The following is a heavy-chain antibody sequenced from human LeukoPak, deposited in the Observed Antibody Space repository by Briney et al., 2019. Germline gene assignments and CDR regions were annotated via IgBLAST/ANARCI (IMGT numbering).Heavy chain of an antibody. Sequence: PGGSLRLSCAASGFTFSSYAMHWVRQAPGKGLEWVAVISYDGSNKYYADSVKGRFTISRDNSKNTRYLQMNSLRAEDTAVYYCARPHDYYDGAFDIWGQGTMVTVSS. CDR3: ARPHDYYDGAFDI. D-gene: IGHD3-22*01. CDR2: ISYDGSNK. V-gene: IGHV3-30-3*01. CDR1: GFTFSSYA. J-gene: IGHJ3*02.